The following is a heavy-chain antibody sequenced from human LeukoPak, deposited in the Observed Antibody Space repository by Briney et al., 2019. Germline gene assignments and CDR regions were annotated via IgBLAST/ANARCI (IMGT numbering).Heavy chain of an antibody. Sequence: SETLSLTCTVSGGSISSSSYHWGWIRPSPGVGLQWITSMSYSGATYYNPSLQSRVTISVDTSKNQFSLKLYSVTAADTAVYYCARHRRAVLVVPVARGDYFDYLGQGTLVTVSS. V-gene: IGHV4-39*01. CDR2: MSYSGAT. J-gene: IGHJ4*02. D-gene: IGHD2-2*01. CDR1: GGSISSSSYH. CDR3: ARHRRAVLVVPVARGDYFDY.